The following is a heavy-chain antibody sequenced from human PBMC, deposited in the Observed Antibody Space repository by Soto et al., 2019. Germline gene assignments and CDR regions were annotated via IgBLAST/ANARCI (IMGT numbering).Heavy chain of an antibody. CDR3: ARDPLHHGSTFDY. J-gene: IGHJ4*02. CDR2: ITSSGGTI. D-gene: IGHD3-10*01. CDR1: GFTFSDYY. V-gene: IGHV3-11*01. Sequence: QVQLVESGGGLVKPGGSLRLSCATSGFTFSDYYMSWIRQPPGKGLEWISYITSSGGTIYYADSVKGRFTISRDNAKNSLYLHMNGLRAEDTAVYYCARDPLHHGSTFDYWGQGTLVTVSS.